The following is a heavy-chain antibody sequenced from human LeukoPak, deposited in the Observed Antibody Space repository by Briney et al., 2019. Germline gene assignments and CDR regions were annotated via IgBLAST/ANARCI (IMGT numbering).Heavy chain of an antibody. CDR3: ARGVGLGSYYKRSNWFDP. CDR1: GGSFSGYY. J-gene: IGHJ5*02. CDR2: INHSGST. V-gene: IGHV4-34*01. Sequence: PSETLSLTCAVYGGSFSGYYWSWIRQPPGKGLEWIGEINHSGSTNYNPSLKSRVTISVDTSKNQFSLKLSSVTAADTAVYYCARGVGLGSYYKRSNWFDPWGQGTLVTVSS. D-gene: IGHD3-10*01.